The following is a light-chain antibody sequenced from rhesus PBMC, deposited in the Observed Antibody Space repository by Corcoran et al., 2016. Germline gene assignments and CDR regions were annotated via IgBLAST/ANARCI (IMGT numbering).Light chain of an antibody. Sequence: QAALTQPRSVSGSPGQSVTISCTGTSSDIGGYNYVSWYQQHPGTAPKLMIYEVSKRPSGVSDRFSGSKSGNTPSLTISGLQAEDEADYYCCSYAGSYTYIFGAGTRLTVL. CDR3: CSYAGSYTYI. CDR1: SSDIGGYNY. CDR2: EVS. V-gene: IGLV2-32*01. J-gene: IGLJ1*01.